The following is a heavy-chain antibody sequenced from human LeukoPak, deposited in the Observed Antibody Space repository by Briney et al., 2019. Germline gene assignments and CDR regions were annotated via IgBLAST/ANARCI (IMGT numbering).Heavy chain of an antibody. Sequence: PSETLSLTCTVSGGSISSYYWSWIRQPPGKGLEWIGRVFTSGIISGNTNYNPSLKSRVTMSVDTSNNQSSLKLTSVTAADTAVYYCARDRYYYDSSSYYSAFHTWGQGTMVTVSS. V-gene: IGHV4-4*07. CDR2: VFTSGIISGNT. J-gene: IGHJ3*02. CDR3: ARDRYYYDSSSYYSAFHT. D-gene: IGHD3-22*01. CDR1: GGSISSYY.